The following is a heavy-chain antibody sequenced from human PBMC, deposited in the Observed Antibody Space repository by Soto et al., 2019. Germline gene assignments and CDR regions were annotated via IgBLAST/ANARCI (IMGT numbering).Heavy chain of an antibody. CDR2: ISSSSSYT. Sequence: GGSLRLSCAASGFIFSSYSMNWVRQAPGKGLEWVSFISSSSSYTNYADSVKGRFTISRDNAKNSLYLQMNSLRAEDTAVYYCASPSSGYYFGLTNWGQGTLVTVSS. D-gene: IGHD3-22*01. CDR1: GFIFSSYS. V-gene: IGHV3-21*04. CDR3: ASPSSGYYFGLTN. J-gene: IGHJ4*02.